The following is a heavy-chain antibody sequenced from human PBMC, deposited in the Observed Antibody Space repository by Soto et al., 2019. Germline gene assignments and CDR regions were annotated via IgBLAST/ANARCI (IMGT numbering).Heavy chain of an antibody. D-gene: IGHD3-22*01. CDR1: GGTFSSYA. CDR2: IIPIFGTA. V-gene: IGHV1-69*12. CDR3: ARDRGPSSGSYPYWFAP. J-gene: IGHJ5*02. Sequence: QVQLVQSGAEVKKPGSSVKVSCKASGGTFSSYAITWVRQAPGQGLEWMGGIIPIFGTANYAQKFQGRVTITAAETASTAYMELSSLRSEDTAVYYCARDRGPSSGSYPYWFAPWGQGTLVTVSS.